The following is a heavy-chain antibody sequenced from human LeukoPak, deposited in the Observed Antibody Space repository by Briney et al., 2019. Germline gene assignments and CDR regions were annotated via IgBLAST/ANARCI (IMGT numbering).Heavy chain of an antibody. J-gene: IGHJ6*03. CDR1: GFTFSSYA. D-gene: IGHD1-1*01. Sequence: GGSLRLSCAASGFTFSSYAMSWVRQAPGKGLEWVSSISSSRSYISYADSVKGRFTISRDNAKNSLYLQMNSLRAEDTAVYYCARDTNYYYYMDVWGKGTTVTVSS. CDR2: ISSSRSYI. V-gene: IGHV3-21*01. CDR3: ARDTNYYYYMDV.